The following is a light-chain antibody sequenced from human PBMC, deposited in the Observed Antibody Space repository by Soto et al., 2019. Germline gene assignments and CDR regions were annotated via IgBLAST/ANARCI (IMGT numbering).Light chain of an antibody. CDR2: GAS. V-gene: IGKV3-20*01. J-gene: IGKJ1*01. Sequence: EIVFTQSPAPLSLSPGERATLSCRASQSGSSSYLAWYQQKPGQSTRLLIYGASSRATGIPDRCSGSGSGTDFTLTITRLEPEDFAVYYCQQYGKTFGQGTKVDIK. CDR3: QQYGKT. CDR1: QSGSSSY.